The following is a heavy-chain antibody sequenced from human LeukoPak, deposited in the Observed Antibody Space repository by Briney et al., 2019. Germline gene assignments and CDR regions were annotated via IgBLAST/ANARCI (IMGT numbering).Heavy chain of an antibody. J-gene: IGHJ5*02. CDR3: ARARSSGGSRNWFDP. CDR1: GYTFTGYY. Sequence: ASVKVSCKASGYTFTGYYMHWVRQAPGQGLEWMGWINPNSGGTNYAQKFQGRVTMTRDTSISTAYMELSRLRSDDTAVYYCARARSSGGSRNWFDPWGQGTLVTVSS. CDR2: INPNSGGT. D-gene: IGHD2-15*01. V-gene: IGHV1-2*02.